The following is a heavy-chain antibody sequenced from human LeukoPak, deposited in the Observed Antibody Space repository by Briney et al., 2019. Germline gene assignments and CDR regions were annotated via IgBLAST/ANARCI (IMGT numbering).Heavy chain of an antibody. CDR1: GGSISSYY. Sequence: SETLSLTCTGSGGSISSYYWSWIRQPPGKGLEWIGYIYYSGSTNYNPSLKSRVTISVDTSKNQFSLKLSSVTAADTAVYYCARAVVVRASGYYYYYGMDVWGQGTTVTVSS. J-gene: IGHJ6*02. CDR2: IYYSGST. D-gene: IGHD3-10*01. CDR3: ARAVVVRASGYYYYYGMDV. V-gene: IGHV4-59*01.